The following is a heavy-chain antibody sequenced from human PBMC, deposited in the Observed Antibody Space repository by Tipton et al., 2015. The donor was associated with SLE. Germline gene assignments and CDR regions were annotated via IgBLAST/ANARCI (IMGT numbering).Heavy chain of an antibody. D-gene: IGHD6-13*01. V-gene: IGHV3-23*01. CDR3: AKDGYSSGWFYYYYMDV. J-gene: IGHJ6*03. Sequence: SLRLSCAASGFTFSSYAMTWVRQAPGKGLEWVSGISGTGRATYYADSVKGRFTISRDTSKSRLYLQMNSLRIEGTAVYYCAKDGYSSGWFYYYYMDVWGKGTTVTVSS. CDR2: ISGTGRAT. CDR1: GFTFSSYA.